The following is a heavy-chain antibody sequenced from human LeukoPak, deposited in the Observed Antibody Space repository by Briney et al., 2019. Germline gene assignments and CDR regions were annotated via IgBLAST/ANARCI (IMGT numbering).Heavy chain of an antibody. V-gene: IGHV3-21*06. CDR1: GFSFSSYS. CDR2: IPSSGDSI. CDR3: ARGCSGGVCFRDF. J-gene: IGHJ4*02. D-gene: IGHD2-8*02. Sequence: GGSLRLSCTASGFSFSSYSMNWVRQAPGKGLEWVSTIPSSGDSIYYADSVKGRFTVSRDNAENSLYLHMNSLRAEDTAVYYCARGCSGGVCFRDFWGQGALATVSS.